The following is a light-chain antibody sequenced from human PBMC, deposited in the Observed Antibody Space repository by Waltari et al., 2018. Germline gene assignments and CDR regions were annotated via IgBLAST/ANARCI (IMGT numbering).Light chain of an antibody. CDR2: GAY. CDR3: HQYDDWPHT. J-gene: IGKJ3*01. V-gene: IGKV3-15*01. Sequence: ETVMTQSPATLSVSPGQRVTLSCRASQRVGSNLAWYQQKPGQAPRLLIYGAYTRATGVPARFSGGGSWTDFTLTISDLQSEDLAVYYCHQYDDWPHTFGPGTKVDVK. CDR1: QRVGSN.